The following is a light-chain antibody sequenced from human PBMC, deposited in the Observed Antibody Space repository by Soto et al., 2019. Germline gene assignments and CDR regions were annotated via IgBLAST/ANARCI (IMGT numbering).Light chain of an antibody. CDR2: SES. Sequence: IVLTQSPGTLSLSLVERATLSCRASHSVISSHLAWYQHKPGQAPRLLIYSESSRATGIPDRFSGSGSGTEFTLTISRLEAEYFAVSHFHGFGAFGQRAKV. J-gene: IGKJ1*01. V-gene: IGKV3-20*01. CDR3: HGFGA. CDR1: HSVISSH.